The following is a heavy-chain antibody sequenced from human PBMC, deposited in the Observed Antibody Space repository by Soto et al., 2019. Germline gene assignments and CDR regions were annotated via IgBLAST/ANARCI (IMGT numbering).Heavy chain of an antibody. D-gene: IGHD1-26*01. CDR3: ARVGAYRDFDY. CDR2: ISSSSNYI. CDR1: GFTFSTYT. Sequence: EVQLVESGGGLVKPGGSLRLSCAASGFTFSTYTMSWVRQAPGKGLEWVSSISSSSNYIYYADSVKGRFTISRDNAKNSLYLQMNSLRAEDTAVYYCARVGAYRDFDYWGQGTLVTVSS. V-gene: IGHV3-21*02. J-gene: IGHJ4*02.